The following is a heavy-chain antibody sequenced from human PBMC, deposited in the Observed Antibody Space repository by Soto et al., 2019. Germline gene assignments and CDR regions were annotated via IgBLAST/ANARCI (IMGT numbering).Heavy chain of an antibody. Sequence: QVRLVQSGAEVKKPGASVKVSCKASGYTFTGYYMHWVRQAPGQGLEWMGWINPNSGGTNYAQKFQGWVTMTRDTSISTAYMELSRLRSDDTAVYYCARGYCSGGSCSLNWFDPWGQGTLVTVSS. D-gene: IGHD2-15*01. CDR3: ARGYCSGGSCSLNWFDP. CDR2: INPNSGGT. J-gene: IGHJ5*02. V-gene: IGHV1-2*04. CDR1: GYTFTGYY.